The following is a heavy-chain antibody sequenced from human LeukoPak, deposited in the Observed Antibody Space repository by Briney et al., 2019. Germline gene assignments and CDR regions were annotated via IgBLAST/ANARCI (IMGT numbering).Heavy chain of an antibody. CDR2: ISSSSSTI. V-gene: IGHV3-48*01. D-gene: IGHD3-3*01. CDR1: GFTFSSYS. CDR3: AAIFGVVTSDY. J-gene: IGHJ4*02. Sequence: QTGGSLRLSCAASGFTFSSYSMNWVRQAPGKGLEWVSYISSSSSTIYYADSVKGRFTISRDNAKNSLYLQMNSLRAEDTAVYYCAAIFGVVTSDYWGQGTLVTVSS.